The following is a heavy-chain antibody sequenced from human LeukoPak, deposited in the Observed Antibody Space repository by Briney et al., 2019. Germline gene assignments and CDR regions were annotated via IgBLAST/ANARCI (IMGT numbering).Heavy chain of an antibody. CDR3: ATLTGTTHGAKAFDY. CDR2: FDPEDGET. J-gene: IGHJ4*02. V-gene: IGHV1-24*01. D-gene: IGHD1-20*01. Sequence: ASVKVSCKVSGYTLTELSMHWVRQAPGKGLEWMGDFDPEDGETIYAQKFQGRVTMTEDTSTDTAYMELSSLRSEDTAVYYCATLTGTTHGAKAFDYWGQGTLVTVSS. CDR1: GYTLTELS.